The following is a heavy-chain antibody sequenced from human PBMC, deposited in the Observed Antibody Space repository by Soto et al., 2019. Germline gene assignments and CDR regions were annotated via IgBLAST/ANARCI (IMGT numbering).Heavy chain of an antibody. V-gene: IGHV4-39*01. Sequence: QLQLQESGPGLVKPSETLSLTCTVSGGSISSISYYWGWIRQPPGEGLEWIGSIYYSWSTYYNPSLKRRVTISLDTSKNQFSLKLSSVTAADTAVYYCACTYYDILTGRDYWGQGTLVTVSS. D-gene: IGHD3-9*01. J-gene: IGHJ4*02. CDR1: GGSISSISYY. CDR3: ACTYYDILTGRDY. CDR2: IYYSWST.